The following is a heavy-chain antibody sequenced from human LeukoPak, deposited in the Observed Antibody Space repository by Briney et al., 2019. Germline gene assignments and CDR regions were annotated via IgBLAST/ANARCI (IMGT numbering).Heavy chain of an antibody. CDR3: AKAYTAIVPAATGY. V-gene: IGHV3-23*01. D-gene: IGHD2-2*01. J-gene: IGHJ4*02. CDR1: GFTFSSYA. Sequence: TGGSLRLSCAASGFTFSSYAMSWVRRAPGKGLEWVSEVSGSGGSTYYADSVKVRFTISKDKSQSTVWLQMNSLRVEDRAVYYCAKAYTAIVPAATGYWGQGTLVTVSS. CDR2: VSGSGGST.